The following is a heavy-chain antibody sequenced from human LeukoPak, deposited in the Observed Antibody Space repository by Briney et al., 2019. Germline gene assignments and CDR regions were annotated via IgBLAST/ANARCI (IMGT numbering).Heavy chain of an antibody. Sequence: GGSLRLSCAASGFTFDDYAMHWVRQAPGKGLEWVSGISWNSGSIGYADSVKGRFTISRDNAKNSLYLQMNSLRAEDTAVYYCARDWVSDYWGQGTLVTVSS. V-gene: IGHV3-9*01. CDR2: ISWNSGSI. J-gene: IGHJ4*02. D-gene: IGHD2-8*01. CDR1: GFTFDDYA. CDR3: ARDWVSDY.